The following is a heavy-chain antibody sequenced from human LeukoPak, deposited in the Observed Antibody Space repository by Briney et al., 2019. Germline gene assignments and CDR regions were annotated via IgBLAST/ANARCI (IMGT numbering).Heavy chain of an antibody. CDR1: GFTFSSYS. CDR3: ARDTAVFGVVGSFDP. Sequence: GGSLRLSCAASGFTFSSYSMNWVRQAPGKGLEWVSSISSSSYIYYADSVKGRFTISRDNAKNSLYLQMNSLRAEDTAVYYCARDTAVFGVVGSFDPWGQGTLVTVSS. V-gene: IGHV3-21*01. J-gene: IGHJ5*02. CDR2: ISSSSYI. D-gene: IGHD3-3*01.